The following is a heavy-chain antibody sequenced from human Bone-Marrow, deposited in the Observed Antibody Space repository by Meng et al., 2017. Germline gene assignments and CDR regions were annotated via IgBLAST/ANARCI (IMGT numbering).Heavy chain of an antibody. J-gene: IGHJ5*02. CDR3: ARAGGVAVAGIFLGFDP. V-gene: IGHV4-4*07. CDR1: VGSIRMSS. Sequence: HVQLESWGTVLFKPSESLSVNFNVSVGSIRMSSLSWIRQPAGKGLEWIGRIYTSGSTNYNPSLKSRVTMSVDTSKNQFSLKLSSVTAADTAVYYCARAGGVAVAGIFLGFDPWGQGTLVTVSS. CDR2: IYTSGST. D-gene: IGHD6-19*01.